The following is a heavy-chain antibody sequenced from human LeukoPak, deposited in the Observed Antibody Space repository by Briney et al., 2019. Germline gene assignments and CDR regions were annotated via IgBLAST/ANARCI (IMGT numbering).Heavy chain of an antibody. D-gene: IGHD3-22*01. CDR2: ISAYNGHT. Sequence: ASVKVSCKASGYTFTSYGINWVRQAPGPGLEWMVWISAYNGHTNYAQKLQGRVTMTTDTSTSTAYMELRSLRSDDTAVYYCARDSDSSGYPYFDYWGQGTLVTVSS. CDR1: GYTFTSYG. CDR3: ARDSDSSGYPYFDY. V-gene: IGHV1-18*01. J-gene: IGHJ4*02.